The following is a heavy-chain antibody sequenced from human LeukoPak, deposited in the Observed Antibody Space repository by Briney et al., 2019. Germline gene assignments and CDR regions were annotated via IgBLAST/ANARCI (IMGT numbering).Heavy chain of an antibody. CDR2: IYYSGST. D-gene: IGHD3-3*01. V-gene: IGHV4-39*07. CDR3: ARGDGSGYYHDY. Sequence: SETLSLTCTVSGDSVTSSTYYWGWIRQPPGKGLEWIGSIYYSGSTYYNPSLKSRVSILVDTSNNQFSLKLNSVTAADTALYYCARGDGSGYYHDYWGQGTLVTVSS. CDR1: GDSVTSSTYY. J-gene: IGHJ4*02.